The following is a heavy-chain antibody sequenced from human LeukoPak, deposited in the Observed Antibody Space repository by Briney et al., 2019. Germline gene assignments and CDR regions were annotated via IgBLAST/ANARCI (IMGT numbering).Heavy chain of an antibody. D-gene: IGHD3-9*01. CDR1: GFTFSAYG. J-gene: IGHJ4*02. V-gene: IGHV3-30*02. CDR2: IRADGINK. CDR3: AKGGQFDWLRY. Sequence: GGSLRLSCAASGFTFSAYGMHWVRQAAGKGLEWVAFIRADGINKYYTDSVKGRFTISRDNSKNTLYLQMNSLSAEDTSVYYCAKGGQFDWLRYWGQGTLVTVSS.